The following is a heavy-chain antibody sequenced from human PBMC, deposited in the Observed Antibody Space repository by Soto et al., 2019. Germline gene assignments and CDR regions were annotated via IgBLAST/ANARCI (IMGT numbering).Heavy chain of an antibody. D-gene: IGHD3-10*01. Sequence: SETLSLTCTVSGGSISSGGYYWGWIRQPPGKGLEWIASIKYSGTTFYNPSLKSRVTLSVDTSKNQFPLKLSSFTAAETVVYYLAGLGITGSYYYAFIIWGQGTMITFSS. J-gene: IGHJ3*02. V-gene: IGHV4-39*01. CDR3: AGLGITGSYYYAFII. CDR1: GGSISSGGYY. CDR2: IKYSGTT.